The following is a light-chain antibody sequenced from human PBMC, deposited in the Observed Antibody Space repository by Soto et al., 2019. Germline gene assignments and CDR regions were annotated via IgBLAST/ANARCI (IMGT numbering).Light chain of an antibody. CDR3: QQVKTYPRT. Sequence: DIHLTQSPSFLSASVGDRVTITCRTSQAVPNNMAWYQQKPGKPPKLLIYEESTLHSGVPSRFSGRKSGTQFTLTLDSLQPEDFATYYCQQVKTYPRTFGGGTKVEIK. J-gene: IGKJ4*01. V-gene: IGKV1-9*01. CDR2: EES. CDR1: QAVPNN.